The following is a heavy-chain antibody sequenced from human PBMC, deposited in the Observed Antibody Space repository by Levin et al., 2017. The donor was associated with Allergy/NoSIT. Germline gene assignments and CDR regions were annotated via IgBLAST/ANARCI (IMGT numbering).Heavy chain of an antibody. J-gene: IGHJ4*02. V-gene: IGHV3-72*01. Sequence: GGSLRLSCAASGFTFSDHSMDWVRQAPGKGLEWVGRIRNKANTYTTEYASSVKGRFTISRDESKNSLYPQMNSLKTEDTAVYYCSRALSDWGQGTLVTVSS. CDR1: GFTFSDHS. CDR3: SRALSD. CDR2: IRNKANTYTT.